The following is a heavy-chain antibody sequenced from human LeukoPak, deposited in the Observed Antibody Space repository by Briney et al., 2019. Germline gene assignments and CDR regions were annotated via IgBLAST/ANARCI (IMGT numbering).Heavy chain of an antibody. D-gene: IGHD5-12*01. V-gene: IGHV3-21*01. CDR1: GFTFSTYS. CDR3: ARGSGYRGFRIVKYFDY. Sequence: PGGSLRLSCAASGFTFSTYSMNWVRQAPGKGLEWVSSITSSRIYIYYADSVKGRFTISRDNAKNSLYLQMNSLRAEDTAVYYCARGSGYRGFRIVKYFDYWGQGTLVTVSS. J-gene: IGHJ4*02. CDR2: ITSSRIYI.